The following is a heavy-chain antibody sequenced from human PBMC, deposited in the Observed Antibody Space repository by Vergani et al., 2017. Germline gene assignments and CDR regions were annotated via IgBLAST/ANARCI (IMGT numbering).Heavy chain of an antibody. J-gene: IGHJ4*01. Sequence: EVQLLESGGGLVQPGGSLRLSCAASGFTFNSYAMSWVRQAPGKGLEWVSSISGPGLSTYYADSVKGRFSISRDNSKNTVFLQMHSLRAEDTAIYYCVKEKIDLGSYFFDSWGHGILVTVSS. D-gene: IGHD2/OR15-2a*01. CDR3: VKEKIDLGSYFFDS. CDR2: ISGPGLST. CDR1: GFTFNSYA. V-gene: IGHV3-23*01.